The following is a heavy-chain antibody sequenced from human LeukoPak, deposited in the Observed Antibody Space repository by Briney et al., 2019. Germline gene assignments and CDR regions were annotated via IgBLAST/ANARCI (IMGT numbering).Heavy chain of an antibody. D-gene: IGHD4-17*01. CDR2: LSSSGGST. V-gene: IGHV3-23*01. CDR3: ARGVTVTTDF. CDR1: GFFFSNYD. J-gene: IGHJ4*02. Sequence: GGSLRLSCVASGFFFSNYDMNWVRQAPGKRLEWVSGLSSSGGSTFYADSVKGRFTISRDNSKNTVYLQMNSLRGEDTAIYYCARGVTVTTDFWGQGTLVTVSS.